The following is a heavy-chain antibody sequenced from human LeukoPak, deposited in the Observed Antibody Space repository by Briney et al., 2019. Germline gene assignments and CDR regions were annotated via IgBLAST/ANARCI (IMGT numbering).Heavy chain of an antibody. CDR3: ARVNKGGIDY. D-gene: IGHD1-26*01. V-gene: IGHV1-2*02. CDR2: INPNSGDT. CDR1: GYTFTGYY. Sequence: ASVKVSCKASGYTFTGYYMHWVRQAPGQGLEWMGWINPNSGDTNYAQKLQGRVTITTDTSTSTAYMELRSLRSDDTAVYYCARVNKGGIDYWGQGTLVTVSS. J-gene: IGHJ4*02.